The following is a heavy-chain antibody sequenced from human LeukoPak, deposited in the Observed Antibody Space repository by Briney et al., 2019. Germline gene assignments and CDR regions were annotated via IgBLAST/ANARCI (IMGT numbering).Heavy chain of an antibody. CDR1: GYTFTGYY. CDR2: INPNSGGT. J-gene: IGHJ5*02. D-gene: IGHD3-22*01. Sequence: GASVKVSCKASGYTFTGYYMHWVRQAPGQGLEWMGWINPNSGGTNYAQKFQGRVTMTRDTSISTAYMELSRLRSDDTAVYYCARDLGYYYDSSGYSWFDPWGQGTLVTVSS. CDR3: ARDLGYYYDSSGYSWFDP. V-gene: IGHV1-2*02.